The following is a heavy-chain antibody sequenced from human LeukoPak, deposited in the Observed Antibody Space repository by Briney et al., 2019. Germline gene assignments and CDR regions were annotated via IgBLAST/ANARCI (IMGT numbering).Heavy chain of an antibody. V-gene: IGHV4-59*01. Sequence: SDTLTLTCTVAGGSIISDYCIWIRQPPGKGLEWIGYLYYSVSTNYNPSLKSRVTISVDTSKNQFSLKLSPVTPADTAVYYCAKDYRVAFCYWWDGTLVTVSS. CDR3: AKDYRVAFCY. D-gene: IGHD3-3*01. CDR2: LYYSVST. J-gene: IGHJ4*03. CDR1: GGSIISDY.